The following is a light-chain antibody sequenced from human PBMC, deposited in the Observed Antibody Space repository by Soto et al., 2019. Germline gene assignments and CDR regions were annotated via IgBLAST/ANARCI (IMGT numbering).Light chain of an antibody. V-gene: IGKV3-20*01. CDR1: ESVTRF. CDR2: GAS. J-gene: IGKJ5*01. Sequence: EIVLTHSPSTLSLSPGERATLSCRASESVTRFLGWYQRKPGQTPRLLIYGASSRATGIPDRFSGSGSGTDFTLTISRLEPEDFVMYYCQQYGSSPITFGQGTRLEI. CDR3: QQYGSSPIT.